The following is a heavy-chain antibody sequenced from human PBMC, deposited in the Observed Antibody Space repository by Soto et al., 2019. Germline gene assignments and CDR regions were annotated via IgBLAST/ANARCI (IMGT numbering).Heavy chain of an antibody. V-gene: IGHV3-7*01. J-gene: IGHJ4*02. CDR3: ARGLREVDY. CDR2: IKQDGSEK. Sequence: PGGSLRLSCAASGFTFTSDWMSWVRQAPGKGLEWVANIKQDGSEKYYVDSVKGRFTISRDNAKNSLYLQMNSLRAEDTAVYYCARGLREVDYWGQGTLVTVSS. CDR1: GFTFTSDW.